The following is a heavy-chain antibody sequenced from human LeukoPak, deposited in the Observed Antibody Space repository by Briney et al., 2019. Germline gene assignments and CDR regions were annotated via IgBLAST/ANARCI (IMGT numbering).Heavy chain of an antibody. D-gene: IGHD2-15*01. CDR3: ARDDLIPCSGGSCYLGRVVY. CDR1: GFTFSSYG. J-gene: IGHJ4*02. Sequence: GGSLRLSCAASGFTFSSYGMHWVRQAPGKGLEWVSVIGGSGDITYYADSVKGRFTISRDNSKNTVYLQMNSLRAEDTALYYCARDDLIPCSGGSCYLGRVVYWGQGTLVTVSS. V-gene: IGHV3-23*01. CDR2: IGGSGDIT.